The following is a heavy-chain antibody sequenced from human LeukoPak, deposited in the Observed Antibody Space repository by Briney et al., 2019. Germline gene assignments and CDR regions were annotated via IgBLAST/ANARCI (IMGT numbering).Heavy chain of an antibody. CDR1: GFTFSSYA. CDR3: AKGVYSYGYRGAFDY. V-gene: IGHV3-23*01. CDR2: ISGSGGST. D-gene: IGHD5-18*01. J-gene: IGHJ4*02. Sequence: PGGSLRLSCAASGFTFSSYAMSWVRQAPGKGLEWVSAISGSGGSTYYADSVKGRFTISRDNPKNTLYLQMTSLRAEDTAVYYCAKGVYSYGYRGAFDYWGQGTLVTVSS.